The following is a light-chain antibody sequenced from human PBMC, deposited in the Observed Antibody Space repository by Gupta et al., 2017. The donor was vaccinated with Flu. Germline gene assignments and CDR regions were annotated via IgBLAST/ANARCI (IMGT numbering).Light chain of an antibody. CDR2: DAS. CDR3: QQYYNLPLT. J-gene: IGKJ4*01. CDR1: QDISNY. V-gene: IGKV1-33*01. Sequence: PSSLSASGGDRVTITCQASQDISNYLNWYQQKPGKGPKLLIYDASNLETGVPSRFSGSGSGTDFTFTISSLQPEDIATYYCQQYYNLPLTFGGGTKVEIK.